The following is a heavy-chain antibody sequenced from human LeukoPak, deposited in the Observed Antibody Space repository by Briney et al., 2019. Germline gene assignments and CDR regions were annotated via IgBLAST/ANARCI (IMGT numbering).Heavy chain of an antibody. J-gene: IGHJ3*02. CDR2: IYYSGST. CDR3: ARVSRTRYCRGGSCYSGVDAFDI. V-gene: IGHV4-30-4*08. D-gene: IGHD2-15*01. Sequence: SQTLSLTCTVSGGSISSGGYYWSWIRQHPGKGLEWIGYIYYSGSTYYNPSLKSRVAISLDTSKNQFSLELSSVTAADTAVYYCARVSRTRYCRGGSCYSGVDAFDIWGQGTVVTVSS. CDR1: GGSISSGGYY.